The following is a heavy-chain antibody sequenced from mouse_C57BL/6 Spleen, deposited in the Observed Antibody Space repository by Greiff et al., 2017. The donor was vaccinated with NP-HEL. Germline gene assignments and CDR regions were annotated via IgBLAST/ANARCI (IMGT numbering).Heavy chain of an antibody. Sequence: EVMLVESGGGLVQPGGSLKLSCAASGFTFSDYYMYWVRQTPEKRLEWVAYISNGGGSTYYPDTVKGRFTISRDNAKNTLYLQMSRLKSEDTAMYYCATGLGYAMDYWGQGTSVTVSS. CDR3: ATGLGYAMDY. CDR2: ISNGGGST. CDR1: GFTFSDYY. J-gene: IGHJ4*01. V-gene: IGHV5-12*01. D-gene: IGHD4-1*01.